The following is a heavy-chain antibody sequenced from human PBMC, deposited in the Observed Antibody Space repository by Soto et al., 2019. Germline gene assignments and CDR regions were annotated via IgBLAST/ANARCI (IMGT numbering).Heavy chain of an antibody. CDR1: GFTFSSYA. CDR2: ISGSGGST. CDR3: AKVSGYSGYDTTHYYYGMDV. D-gene: IGHD5-12*01. J-gene: IGHJ6*02. Sequence: EVQLLESGGGLVQPGGSLRLSCAASGFTFSSYAMSWVRQAPGKGLEWVSAISGSGGSTYYADSVKGRFTISRDNSKNTLYLQMNSLRAEDTAVYYCAKVSGYSGYDTTHYYYGMDVWGQGTTVTVSS. V-gene: IGHV3-23*01.